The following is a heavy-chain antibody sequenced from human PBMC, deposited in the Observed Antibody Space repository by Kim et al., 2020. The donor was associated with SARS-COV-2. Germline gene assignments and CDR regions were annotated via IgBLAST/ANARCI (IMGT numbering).Heavy chain of an antibody. Sequence: RKFRARDTITRDTSASQAYMELSSLRSEDTAVYYCARDHQSSSWADAFDIWGQGTMVTVSS. J-gene: IGHJ3*02. CDR3: ARDHQSSSWADAFDI. V-gene: IGHV1-3*01. D-gene: IGHD6-13*01.